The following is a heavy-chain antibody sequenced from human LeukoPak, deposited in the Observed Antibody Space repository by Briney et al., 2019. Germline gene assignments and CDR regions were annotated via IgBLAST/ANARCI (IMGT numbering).Heavy chain of an antibody. CDR1: GASISSYC. V-gene: IGHV4-4*09. CDR2: ISNSGST. CDR3: ARLGGASPLSDY. D-gene: IGHD3-16*01. J-gene: IGHJ4*02. Sequence: PSETLSLTCTVSGASISSYCWTWVRQPPGKGPEWIGYISNSGSTNYNPSLKSRVTISEDTSRNQFSLKLTSVTAADTAVYYCARLGGASPLSDYGGQGTLVTVAS.